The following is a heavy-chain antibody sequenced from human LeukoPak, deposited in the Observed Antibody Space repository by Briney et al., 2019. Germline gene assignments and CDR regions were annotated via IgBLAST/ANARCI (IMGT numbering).Heavy chain of an antibody. V-gene: IGHV3-23*01. D-gene: IGHD3-3*01. CDR1: GFTFSSYA. Sequence: PGGSLRLSCAASGFTFSSYAMSWVRQAPGKGLEWASAISGSGGSTYYADSVKGRFTISRDNSKNTLYLQMNSLRAEDTAVYYCAKGVLPTIFGVVIMNWFDPWGQGTLVTVSS. CDR2: ISGSGGST. CDR3: AKGVLPTIFGVVIMNWFDP. J-gene: IGHJ5*02.